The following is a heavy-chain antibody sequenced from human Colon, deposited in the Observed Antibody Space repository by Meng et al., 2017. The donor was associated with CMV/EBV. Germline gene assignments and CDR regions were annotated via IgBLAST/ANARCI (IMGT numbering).Heavy chain of an antibody. CDR3: ASSQGDSNYGIDY. CDR1: GYTFTGYY. Sequence: ASVKVSCKASGYTFTGYYMHWVRQAPGQGLEWMGWINPNSGDTNYAQNFQGRVTMTRDMSISTAYMGLSRLRSDDTAVYYCASSQGDSNYGIDYWGQGTLVTVSS. D-gene: IGHD4-11*01. V-gene: IGHV1-2*02. CDR2: INPNSGDT. J-gene: IGHJ4*02.